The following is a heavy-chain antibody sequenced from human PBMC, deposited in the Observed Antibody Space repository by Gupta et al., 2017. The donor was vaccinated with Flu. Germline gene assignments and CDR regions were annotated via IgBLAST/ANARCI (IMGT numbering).Heavy chain of an antibody. D-gene: IGHD1-1*01. V-gene: IGHV3-7*04. CDR2: CEQDGSQN. CDR3: AKDCGWNNNTYGMNV. J-gene: IGHJ6*02. Sequence: QAPGKGLDWLASCEQDGSQNYHSDSQKRWFIIYRDNSKITLYLQMSGLRTEGTAVYYCAKDCGWNNNTYGMNVWGQGTMVTVSS.